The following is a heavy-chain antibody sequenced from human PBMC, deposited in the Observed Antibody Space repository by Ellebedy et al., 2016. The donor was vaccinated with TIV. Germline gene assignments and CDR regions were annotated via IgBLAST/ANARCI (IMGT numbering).Heavy chain of an antibody. D-gene: IGHD5-18*01. J-gene: IGHJ4*02. V-gene: IGHV3-15*07. CDR2: IKSKTDGGTA. CDR1: GFTFSNPW. CDR3: TAPRGYSYGLEYYFDY. Sequence: PGGSLRLSCAASGFTFSNPWMNWVRQAPGKGLEWVGRIKSKTDGGTADYAAPVKGRFTISRDDSKNTLYLQMNSLKTEDTAVYYCTAPRGYSYGLEYYFDYWGQGTLVTVSS.